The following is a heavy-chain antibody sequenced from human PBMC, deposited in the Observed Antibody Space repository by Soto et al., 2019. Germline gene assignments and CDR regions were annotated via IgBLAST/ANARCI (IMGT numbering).Heavy chain of an antibody. J-gene: IGHJ4*02. Sequence: ASVKVSCKASGYTFTSYDINWVRQATGQGLEWMGWMNPNSGNTGYAQKFQGRVTMTRNTSISTAYMELSSLRSEDTAVYYCASGQTYYYDQFDYWGQGTLVTVSS. CDR3: ASGQTYYYDQFDY. D-gene: IGHD3-22*01. CDR1: GYTFTSYD. CDR2: MNPNSGNT. V-gene: IGHV1-8*01.